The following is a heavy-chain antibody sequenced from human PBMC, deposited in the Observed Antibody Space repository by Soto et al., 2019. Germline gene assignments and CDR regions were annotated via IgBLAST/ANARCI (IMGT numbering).Heavy chain of an antibody. Sequence: PSETLSLTCTVSGGSISSYYWSWIRQPPGKGLEWIGYIYYSGSTNYNPSLKSRVTRSVDTSKNQFSLKLSSVTASDTAVYYCAGEGRRYSENWFDPWGQGTLVTVS. D-gene: IGHD3-16*01. J-gene: IGHJ5*02. V-gene: IGHV4-59*01. CDR2: IYYSGST. CDR3: AGEGRRYSENWFDP. CDR1: GGSISSYY.